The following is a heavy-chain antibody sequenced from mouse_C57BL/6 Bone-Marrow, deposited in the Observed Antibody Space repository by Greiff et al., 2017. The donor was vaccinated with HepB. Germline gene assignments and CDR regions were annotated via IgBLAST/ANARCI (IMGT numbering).Heavy chain of an antibody. D-gene: IGHD2-2*01. Sequence: LVESGPELVKPGASVKISCKASGYAFSSSWMNWVKQRPGKGLEWIGRIYPGDGDTNYNGKFKGKATLTADKSSSTAYMQLSSLTSEDSAVYFCARWLDAMDYWGQGTSVTVSS. J-gene: IGHJ4*01. CDR2: IYPGDGDT. V-gene: IGHV1-82*01. CDR3: ARWLDAMDY. CDR1: GYAFSSSW.